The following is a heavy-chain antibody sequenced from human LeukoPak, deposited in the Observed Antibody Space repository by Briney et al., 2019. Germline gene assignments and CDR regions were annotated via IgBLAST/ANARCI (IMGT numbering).Heavy chain of an antibody. J-gene: IGHJ3*02. V-gene: IGHV3-48*03. CDR2: ISSSGSTI. D-gene: IGHD3-16*01. Sequence: GGSLRLSCAASGFTFSSYEMNWVRQAPGKGLEWVSYISSSGSTIYYADSVKGRFTISRDNAKNSLYLQMNSLRAEDTAVYYCARGPKSPGPHDRAFDIWGQGTMFTVSS. CDR3: ARGPKSPGPHDRAFDI. CDR1: GFTFSSYE.